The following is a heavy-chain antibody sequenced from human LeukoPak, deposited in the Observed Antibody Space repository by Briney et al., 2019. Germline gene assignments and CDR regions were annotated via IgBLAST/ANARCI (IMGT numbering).Heavy chain of an antibody. V-gene: IGHV3-33*01. CDR1: GFTFSGYG. CDR3: ARSTFGGIIVIGDY. Sequence: GGSLRLSCVASGFTFSGYGMHWVRQAPGKGLEWVAVIWYDGSKTYYADSVKGRFIISRDNSKNTLFLQMNSLRPEDTAVYYCARSTFGGIIVIGDYWGQGTLVTVS. CDR2: IWYDGSKT. J-gene: IGHJ4*02. D-gene: IGHD3-16*02.